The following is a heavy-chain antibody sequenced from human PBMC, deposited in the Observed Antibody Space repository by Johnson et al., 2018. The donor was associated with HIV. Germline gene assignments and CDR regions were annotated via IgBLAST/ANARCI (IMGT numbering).Heavy chain of an antibody. CDR1: GFTFSNYG. D-gene: IGHD3-10*01. Sequence: QVQLVESGGGVVQPGGSLRLSCKASGFTFSNYGIHWVRQAPGKGLEWVTFIQFDGSHKYSADFVKGRFTISRDNSKNTLYLQMNSLRADDTAVYYCASEVRGVLDIWGQGTMVTVSS. J-gene: IGHJ3*02. CDR3: ASEVRGVLDI. V-gene: IGHV3-30*02. CDR2: IQFDGSHK.